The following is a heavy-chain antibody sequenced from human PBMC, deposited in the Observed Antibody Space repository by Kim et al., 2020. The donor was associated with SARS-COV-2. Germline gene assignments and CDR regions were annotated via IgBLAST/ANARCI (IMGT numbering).Heavy chain of an antibody. CDR2: ISWNSGSI. CDR3: AKADTADYYGMDV. D-gene: IGHD5-18*01. Sequence: GGPLRLSCAASGFTFDDYAMHWVRQAPGKGLEWVSGISWNSGSIGYADSVKGRITISRDNAKNSLYLQMNSLRAEDTALYYCAKADTADYYGMDVWGQGTTVTVSS. CDR1: GFTFDDYA. J-gene: IGHJ6*02. V-gene: IGHV3-9*01.